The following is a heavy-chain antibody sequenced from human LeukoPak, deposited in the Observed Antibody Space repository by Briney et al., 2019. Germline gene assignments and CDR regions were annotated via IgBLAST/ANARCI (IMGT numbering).Heavy chain of an antibody. V-gene: IGHV1-2*02. CDR1: GYTFTGYY. CDR3: ARPHYGSESYYMDPFDY. CDR2: INPNSGGT. Sequence: ASVKVSCKASGYTFTGYYMHWVRQAPGQGLEWMGWINPNSGGTHYAQRFQGRVTMTRDTSVSTAYMELSRLRSDDTAVYYCARPHYGSESYYMDPFDYWGQGTLVTVSS. J-gene: IGHJ4*02. D-gene: IGHD3-10*01.